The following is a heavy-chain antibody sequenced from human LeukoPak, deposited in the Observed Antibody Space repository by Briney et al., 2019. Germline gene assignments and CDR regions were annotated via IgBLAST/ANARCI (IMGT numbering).Heavy chain of an antibody. D-gene: IGHD6-6*01. CDR3: ARGDRESIAARPHYYHYMDV. CDR1: GGSISSGGYY. CDR2: IYHSGST. J-gene: IGHJ6*03. Sequence: SQTLSLTCTVSGGSISSGGYYWSWIRQPPGKGLEWIGYIYHSGSTYYNPSLKSRVTISVDRSKNQFSLKLSSVTAADTAVYYCARGDRESIAARPHYYHYMDVWGKGTTVTVSS. V-gene: IGHV4-30-2*01.